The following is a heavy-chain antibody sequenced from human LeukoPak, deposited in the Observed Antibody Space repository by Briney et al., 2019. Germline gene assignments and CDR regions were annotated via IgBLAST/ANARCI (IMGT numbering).Heavy chain of an antibody. D-gene: IGHD6-19*01. CDR1: GGSISSSSYY. Sequence: PSETLSLTCTVSGGSISSSSYYWGWIRQPPGKGLEWIGSIYYSGSTYYNPSLKSRVTISVDTSKNQFSLKLSSVTAADTAVYDCASDSSGWYLNWFDPWGQGTLVTVSS. J-gene: IGHJ5*02. V-gene: IGHV4-39*01. CDR3: ASDSSGWYLNWFDP. CDR2: IYYSGST.